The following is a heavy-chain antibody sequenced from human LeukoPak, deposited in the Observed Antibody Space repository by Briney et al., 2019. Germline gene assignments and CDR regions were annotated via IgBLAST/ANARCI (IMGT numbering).Heavy chain of an antibody. CDR1: GGSISSGGYY. CDR3: ARARILTGYPTSYFDY. CDR2: IYHSGST. D-gene: IGHD3-9*01. Sequence: PSETLSLTCTVSGGSISSGGYYWSWIRQPPGKGLEWIGYIYHSGSTYYNPSLKSRVTISVDRSKNQFSLKLSSVTAADTAVYYCARARILTGYPTSYFDYGGQGTLVTVSS. V-gene: IGHV4-30-2*01. J-gene: IGHJ4*02.